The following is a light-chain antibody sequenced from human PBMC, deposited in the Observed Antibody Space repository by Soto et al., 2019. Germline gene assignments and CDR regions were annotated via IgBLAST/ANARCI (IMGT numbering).Light chain of an antibody. CDR3: QQYGSSGT. CDR1: QSVRSTY. CDR2: GAS. J-gene: IGKJ1*01. Sequence: DIVLTQSAGSLALCPGERGSLXCRASQSVRSTYEGWYQHKSGQAPRLLIYGASNRDTGITERFSGSGYGTDFNITISRLEPEDFAVYDCQQYGSSGTFGQGTKVDIK. V-gene: IGKV3-20*01.